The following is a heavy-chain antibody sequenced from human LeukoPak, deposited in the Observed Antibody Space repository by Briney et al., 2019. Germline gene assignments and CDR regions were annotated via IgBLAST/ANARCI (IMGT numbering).Heavy chain of an antibody. CDR3: ARVSISLFGVVTAHFDS. D-gene: IGHD3-3*01. V-gene: IGHV4-34*01. CDR1: GGSFSGSY. J-gene: IGHJ4*02. Sequence: PSETLSLTCGVSGGSFSGSYWGWVRQPPGKGLEWIGEINLSGSTNYNSSLTSRVTISLDTSKNQFSLNLRSVTTADTAVYYCARVSISLFGVVTAHFDSWGQGTLVAVSS. CDR2: INLSGST.